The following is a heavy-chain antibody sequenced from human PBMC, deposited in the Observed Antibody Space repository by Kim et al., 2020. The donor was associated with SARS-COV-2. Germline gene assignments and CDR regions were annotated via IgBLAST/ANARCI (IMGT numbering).Heavy chain of an antibody. J-gene: IGHJ4*02. CDR3: ARGHRKGYCSGGSCYPDY. CDR2: ISSSSSTI. D-gene: IGHD2-15*01. Sequence: GGSLRLSCAASGFTFSSYSMNWVRQAPGKGLEWVSYISSSSSTIYYADSVKGRFTISRDNAKNSLYLQMNSLRDEDTAVYYCARGHRKGYCSGGSCYPDYWGQGTLVTVSS. CDR1: GFTFSSYS. V-gene: IGHV3-48*02.